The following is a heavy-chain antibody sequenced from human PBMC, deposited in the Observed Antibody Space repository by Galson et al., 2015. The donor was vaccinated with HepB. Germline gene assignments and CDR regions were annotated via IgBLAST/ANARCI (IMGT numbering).Heavy chain of an antibody. CDR2: ISTSSDTI. CDR1: GFTLSKYS. CDR3: ARDNWLDY. V-gene: IGHV3-48*01. Sequence: SLRLSCAASGFTLSKYSMTWVRQAPGKGLEWISFISTSSDTIHYADSVKGRSTISRDDAKNSLSLQMNSLRAEDTAVYFCARDNWLDYWGQGTLVTVSS. D-gene: IGHD1-1*01. J-gene: IGHJ4*02.